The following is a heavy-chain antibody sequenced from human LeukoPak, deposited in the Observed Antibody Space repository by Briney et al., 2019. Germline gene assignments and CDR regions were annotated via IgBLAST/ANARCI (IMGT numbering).Heavy chain of an antibody. CDR1: GYTFTGYY. V-gene: IGHV1-2*02. CDR3: ARDTYYYDSRGYGD. D-gene: IGHD3-22*01. Sequence: ASVKVSCKASGYTFTGYYMHWVRQAPGQGLEWMGWINPNSGGTNYAQKFQGRVTMTRDTSISTAYMELSRLRSDDTAVYYCARDTYYYDSRGYGDWGQGTLVTVSS. J-gene: IGHJ4*02. CDR2: INPNSGGT.